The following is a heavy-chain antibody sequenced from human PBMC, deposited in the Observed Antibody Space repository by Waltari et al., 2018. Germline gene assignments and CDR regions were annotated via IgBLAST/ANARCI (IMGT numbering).Heavy chain of an antibody. Sequence: QVQLVQSGAEVKKPGASVKVSCKASGYTFTGYYMHWVRQAPGQGLEWMGWINPNSGGTNYAQKFQGRVTMTRDTSISTAYMELSSLRSDDTAVYYCARDLYPRPRILTGYYVTDWYFDLWGRGTLVTVSS. CDR2: INPNSGGT. D-gene: IGHD3-9*01. CDR1: GYTFTGYY. J-gene: IGHJ2*01. CDR3: ARDLYPRPRILTGYYVTDWYFDL. V-gene: IGHV1-2*02.